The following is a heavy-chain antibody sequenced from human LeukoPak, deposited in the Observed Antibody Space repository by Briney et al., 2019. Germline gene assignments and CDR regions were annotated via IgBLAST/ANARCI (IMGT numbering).Heavy chain of an antibody. V-gene: IGHV3-30-3*01. CDR1: GFTFSSYA. CDR2: ISYDGTNK. Sequence: GGSLRLSCAASGFTFSSYAMHWVRQAPGKGLEWVAVISYDGTNKYYADSVKGRFTISRDNSKNTLYLQMNSLRPEDTAVYYCASSTLAAAVPFDYWGQGTLVTVSS. D-gene: IGHD6-13*01. J-gene: IGHJ4*02. CDR3: ASSTLAAAVPFDY.